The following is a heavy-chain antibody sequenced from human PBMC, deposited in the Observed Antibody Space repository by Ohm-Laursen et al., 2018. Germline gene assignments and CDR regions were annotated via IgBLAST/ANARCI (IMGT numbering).Heavy chain of an antibody. V-gene: IGHV4-39*01. J-gene: IGHJ4*02. CDR2: INCSGSA. CDR1: GGSIISSTSY. CDR3: ARLRHDFGDFLFFDS. Sequence: SDTLSLTWTVSGGSIISSTSYWAWIRQPPGKGLEWIGTINCSGSAYYNPSLQSRVTISADTSKNQFTLSQGFVTAADTAVYYCARLRHDFGDFLFFDSWGQGTLVTISS. D-gene: IGHD4-17*01.